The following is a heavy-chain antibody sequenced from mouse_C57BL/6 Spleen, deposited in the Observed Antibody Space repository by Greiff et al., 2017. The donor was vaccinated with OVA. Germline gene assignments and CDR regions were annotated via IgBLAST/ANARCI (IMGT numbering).Heavy chain of an antibody. D-gene: IGHD1-1*01. CDR3: ARPLLLRSAFAY. J-gene: IGHJ3*01. V-gene: IGHV5-17*01. CDR2: ISSGSSTI. Sequence: GVEWVAYISSGSSTIYYADTVKGRFTISRDNAKNTLFLQMTSLRSEDTAMYYCARPLLLRSAFAYWGQGTLVTVSA.